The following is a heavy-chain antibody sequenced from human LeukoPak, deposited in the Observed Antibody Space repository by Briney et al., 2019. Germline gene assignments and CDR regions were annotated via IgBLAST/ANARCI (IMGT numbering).Heavy chain of an antibody. CDR3: ARGRGYDFWSGRTGWFDP. CDR2: INHSGST. CDR1: GGSFSGYY. Sequence: PSETLSLTCAVYGGSFSGYYWSWIRQPPGKGLEWIGEINHSGSTNYNPSLKSRVTISVDTSKNQFSLKLSSVTAADTAVYYCARGRGYDFWSGRTGWFDPWGQGTLVTVSS. D-gene: IGHD3-3*01. J-gene: IGHJ5*02. V-gene: IGHV4-34*01.